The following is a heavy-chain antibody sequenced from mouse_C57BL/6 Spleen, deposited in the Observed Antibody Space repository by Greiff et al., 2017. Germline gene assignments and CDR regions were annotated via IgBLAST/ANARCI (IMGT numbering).Heavy chain of an antibody. CDR2: INYDGSST. CDR3: ARVYDYDDPSYAMDY. V-gene: IGHV5-16*01. D-gene: IGHD2-4*01. CDR1: GFTFSDYY. Sequence: EVQLVESEGGLVQPGSSMKLSCTASGFTFSDYYMAWVRQVPEKGLEWVANINYDGSSTYYLDSLKSRFIISRDNAKNILYLQMSSLKSEDTATYYCARVYDYDDPSYAMDYWGQGTSVTVSS. J-gene: IGHJ4*01.